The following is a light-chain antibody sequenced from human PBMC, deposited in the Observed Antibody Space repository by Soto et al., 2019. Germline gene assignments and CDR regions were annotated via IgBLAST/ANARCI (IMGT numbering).Light chain of an antibody. J-gene: IGKJ3*01. V-gene: IGKV1-17*01. Sequence: DIQMTQSPSSLSASVGDRVTITCRTSHDIRSDLGWFQQKPEKAPKRLIYAASTLQSGVPSRFSGSRSGTEFTLTISSLQPEDFATYYCLQHNSYPFTFGPGTKVDIK. CDR3: LQHNSYPFT. CDR1: HDIRSD. CDR2: AAS.